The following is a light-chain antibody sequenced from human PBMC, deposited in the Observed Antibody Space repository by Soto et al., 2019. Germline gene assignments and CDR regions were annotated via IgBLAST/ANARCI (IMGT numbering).Light chain of an antibody. CDR3: QQYYSTPL. V-gene: IGKV4-1*01. CDR2: WAS. CDR1: QSVLYSSNNKNY. J-gene: IGKJ1*01. Sequence: DIVMTQFPNSLAGYLGERATINCKSSQSVLYSSNNKNYLAWYQQKPGQPPKLLIYWASTRESGVPDRFSGSGSGTDFTISSSCLQAEDVAVYFCQQYYSTPLFGQGTKVEIK.